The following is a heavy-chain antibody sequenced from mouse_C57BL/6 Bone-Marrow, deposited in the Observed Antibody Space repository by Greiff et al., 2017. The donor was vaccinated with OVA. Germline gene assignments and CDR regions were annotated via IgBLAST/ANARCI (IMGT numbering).Heavy chain of an antibody. CDR2: ISDGGSYT. CDR1: GFTFSSYA. CDR3: ARYDYDEAWFGY. D-gene: IGHD2-4*01. V-gene: IGHV5-4*01. Sequence: EVQGVESGGGLVKPGGSLKLSCEASGFTFSSYAMSWVRQTPEKRLAWVATISDGGSYTYYPDNVKGRFTISRATSKHTLYLQLRHLRSEDTAMYFCARYDYDEAWFGYWGQGTLVTVSA. J-gene: IGHJ3*01.